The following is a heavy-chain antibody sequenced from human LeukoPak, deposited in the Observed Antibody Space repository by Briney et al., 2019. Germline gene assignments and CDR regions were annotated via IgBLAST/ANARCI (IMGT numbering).Heavy chain of an antibody. J-gene: IGHJ4*02. CDR1: GGSISSGSYY. V-gene: IGHV4-61*02. CDR3: ARTKDGYNNFDY. Sequence: SQTLSLTCTVSGGSISSGSYYWSWIRQPAGKGLEWIGRIYTSGSTNYNPSLKSRVTISVDTSKNQFSVKLSSVTAADTAVYYCARTKDGYNNFDYWGQGTLVTVSS. D-gene: IGHD5-24*01. CDR2: IYTSGST.